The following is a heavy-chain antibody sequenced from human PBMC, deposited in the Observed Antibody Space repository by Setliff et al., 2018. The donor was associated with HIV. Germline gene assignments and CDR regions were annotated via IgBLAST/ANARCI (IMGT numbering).Heavy chain of an antibody. D-gene: IGHD6-19*01. CDR1: GGSISSSSYY. CDR2: IYYSGST. Sequence: SETLSLTCTVSGGSISSSSYYWGWIRQPPGKGLEWIGSIYYSGSTYYNPSLKSRVTILVDTSKNQFSLKLSSVTAADTAVYYCAREKRSGFSSGWTNWFDPWGQGTLVTVSS. J-gene: IGHJ5*02. V-gene: IGHV4-39*07. CDR3: AREKRSGFSSGWTNWFDP.